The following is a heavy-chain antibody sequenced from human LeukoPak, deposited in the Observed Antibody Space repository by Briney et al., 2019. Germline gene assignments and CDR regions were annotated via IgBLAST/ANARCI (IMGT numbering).Heavy chain of an antibody. J-gene: IGHJ4*02. D-gene: IGHD3-3*01. CDR3: ARGAPRITIFGVVTYFDY. CDR1: GGTFSSYA. V-gene: IGHV1-69*01. Sequence: SVKVSCKASGGTFSSYAISWVRQAPGQGLEWMGGIIPIFGTANYALKFQGRVTITADESTSTAYMELSSLRSEDTAVYYCARGAPRITIFGVVTYFDYWGQGTLVTVSS. CDR2: IIPIFGTA.